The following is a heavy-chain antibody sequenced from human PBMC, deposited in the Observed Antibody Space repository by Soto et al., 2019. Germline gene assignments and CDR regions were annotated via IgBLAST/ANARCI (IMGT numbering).Heavy chain of an antibody. V-gene: IGHV1-3*01. D-gene: IGHD3-16*01. Sequence: ASVKVSCKASGYTFTSYAMHWVRQAPGQRLEWMGWINAGNGNTKYSQKFQGRVTITRDTSASTAYMELSSLRSEDTAVYYCARDRGRGGTLLYYFDYWGQGTLVTVSS. CDR1: GYTFTSYA. CDR3: ARDRGRGGTLLYYFDY. CDR2: INAGNGNT. J-gene: IGHJ4*02.